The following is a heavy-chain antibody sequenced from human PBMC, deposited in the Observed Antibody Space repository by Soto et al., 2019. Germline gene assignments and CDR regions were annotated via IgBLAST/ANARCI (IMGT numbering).Heavy chain of an antibody. CDR1: GFTFSSYA. CDR2: ISGSGGST. CDR3: ASDYYGSGSYYQPHLNYFDY. Sequence: PGGSLRLSCAASGFTFSSYAMSWVRQAPGKGLEWVSAISGSGGSTYYADSVKGRFTISRDNSKNTLYLQMNSLRAEDTAVYYCASDYYGSGSYYQPHLNYFDYWGQGTLVTVSS. J-gene: IGHJ4*02. V-gene: IGHV3-23*01. D-gene: IGHD3-10*01.